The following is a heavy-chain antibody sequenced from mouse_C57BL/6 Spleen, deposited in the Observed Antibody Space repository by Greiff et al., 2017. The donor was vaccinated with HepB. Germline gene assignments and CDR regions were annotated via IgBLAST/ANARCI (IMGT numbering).Heavy chain of an antibody. V-gene: IGHV1-7*01. CDR2: INPSSGYT. D-gene: IGHD2-2*01. J-gene: IGHJ4*01. CDR3: ARGWEVTTGGYYAMDY. CDR1: GYTFTSYW. Sequence: QVHVKQSGAELAKPGASVKLSCKASGYTFTSYWMHWVKQRPGQGLEWIGYINPSSGYTKYNQKFKDKATLTADKSSSTAYMQLSSLTYEDSAVYYCARGWEVTTGGYYAMDYWGQGTSVTVSS.